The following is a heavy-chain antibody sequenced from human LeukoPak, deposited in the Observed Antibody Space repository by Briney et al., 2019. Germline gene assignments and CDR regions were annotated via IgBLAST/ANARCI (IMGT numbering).Heavy chain of an antibody. CDR2: IYYSGST. CDR1: GGSISSTSYY. CDR3: ARDSRGDYFDY. D-gene: IGHD3-10*01. J-gene: IGHJ4*02. Sequence: SETLSLTCTVSGGSISSTSYYWGWIRQPPGKGLECIGSIYYSGSTYYNPSLKSRVTISVDTSKNQFSLKLSSVTAADTAVYYCARDSRGDYFDYWGQGTLVTVSS. V-gene: IGHV4-39*02.